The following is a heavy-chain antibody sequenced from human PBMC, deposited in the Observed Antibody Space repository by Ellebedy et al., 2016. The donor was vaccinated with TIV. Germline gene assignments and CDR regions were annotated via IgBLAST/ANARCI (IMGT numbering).Heavy chain of an antibody. J-gene: IGHJ3*01. Sequence: MPSETLSLTCTVSGGSLSGYYWVWIRQPPGKGLEWMGYIHYSGSTSYNPSLKSRVTMSVDISKNQFSLKLSSVTAADTAVYYCAREPYTVAFDLWGQGAMVTVSS. V-gene: IGHV4-59*13. CDR2: IHYSGST. D-gene: IGHD3-16*01. CDR1: GGSLSGYY. CDR3: AREPYTVAFDL.